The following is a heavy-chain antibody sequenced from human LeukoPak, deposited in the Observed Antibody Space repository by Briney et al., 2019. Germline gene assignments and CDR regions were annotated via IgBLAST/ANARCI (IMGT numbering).Heavy chain of an antibody. J-gene: IGHJ5*02. CDR1: GDTFINYY. V-gene: IGHV1-46*01. CDR2: IKPSGGST. D-gene: IGHD3-22*01. CDR3: ARARDDSIGSRWFDP. Sequence: ASVKVSCKASGDTFINYYMHWVRQAPGQGLEWMGIIKPSGGSTTYAQKFQGRVTMTWDTSTSTVYMELSSLRSDDTAVYYCARARDDSIGSRWFDPWGQGTLVTVSS.